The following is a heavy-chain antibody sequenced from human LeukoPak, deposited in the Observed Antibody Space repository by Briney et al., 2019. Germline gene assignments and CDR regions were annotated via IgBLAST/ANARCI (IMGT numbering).Heavy chain of an antibody. J-gene: IGHJ5*02. D-gene: IGHD1-26*01. V-gene: IGHV3-74*01. CDR3: AGDREGPYNWFDP. CDR1: GFTFGTYW. Sequence: GGSLRLSCAASGFTFGTYWMHWVRQAPGKGLVWVSRINGDGSSTSYADSVKGRFTISRDNAKNTLYLQMNSLRAEDTAVYYRAGDREGPYNWFDPWGQGTLVTVSS. CDR2: INGDGSST.